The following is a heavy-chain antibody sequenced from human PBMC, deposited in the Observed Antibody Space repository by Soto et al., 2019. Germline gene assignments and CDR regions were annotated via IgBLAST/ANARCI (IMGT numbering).Heavy chain of an antibody. CDR3: LRLIANSWLDS. Sequence: QVQLQQSGPGLVKPSQTLSLTCAISGDSVSTNSATWDWIRQSPSIGLEWLGRTYYRSKWYYDYEFSEKARITINPDTSNNQLSLHLNSFSPYATADYYCLRLIANSWLDSWAQVTLVTLSS. D-gene: IGHD2-8*01. J-gene: IGHJ5*01. CDR1: GDSVSTNSAT. V-gene: IGHV6-1*01. CDR2: TYYRSKWYY.